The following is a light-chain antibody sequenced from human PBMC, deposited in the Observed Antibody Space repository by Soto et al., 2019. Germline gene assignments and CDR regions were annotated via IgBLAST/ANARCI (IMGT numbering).Light chain of an antibody. CDR3: QQFRSFPIT. CDR2: FAS. J-gene: IGKJ5*01. Sequence: DIQMSQSPSSLSASVGDRFTITCRASQDIGSHLAWYQQKPEKAPKSLIYFASTLQSGVPSRFSASGSGTDFTLTISSLQPEDFATYYCQQFRSFPITFGQGTRLEIK. CDR1: QDIGSH. V-gene: IGKV1D-16*01.